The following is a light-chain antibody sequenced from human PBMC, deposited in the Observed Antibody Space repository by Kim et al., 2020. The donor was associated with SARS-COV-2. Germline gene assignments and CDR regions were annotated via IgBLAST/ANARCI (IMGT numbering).Light chain of an antibody. CDR2: GAS. J-gene: IGKJ4*01. CDR3: QQYNNWPPLLT. CDR1: QSVSSN. V-gene: IGKV3-15*01. Sequence: SPGESATLSCRASQSVSSNLAWYQQKPGQAPRLLIYGASTRATGIPARFSGSGSGTEFTLTISSLQSEDFAVYYCQQYNNWPPLLTFGGGTKLEI.